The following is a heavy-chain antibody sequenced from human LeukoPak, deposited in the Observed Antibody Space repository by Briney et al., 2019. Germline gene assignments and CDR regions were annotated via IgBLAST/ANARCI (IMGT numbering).Heavy chain of an antibody. CDR2: INPNSGGT. CDR1: GGTFSSYA. V-gene: IGHV1-2*02. CDR3: ARDHWRTTGTTDDY. J-gene: IGHJ4*02. Sequence: ASVKVSCKASGGTFSSYAISWVRQALGQGLEWMGWINPNSGGTNYAQKFQGRVTMTRDTSISTAYMELSRLRSDDTAVYYCARDHWRTTGTTDDYWGQGTLVTVSS. D-gene: IGHD1-1*01.